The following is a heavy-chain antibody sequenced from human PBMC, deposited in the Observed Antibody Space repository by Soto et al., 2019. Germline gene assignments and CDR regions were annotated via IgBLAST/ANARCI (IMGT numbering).Heavy chain of an antibody. D-gene: IGHD2-2*02. J-gene: IGHJ5*02. CDR2: INHSGST. CDR3: ARGEVVPAAINWFDP. V-gene: IGHV4-34*01. CDR1: GGSFSGYY. Sequence: PSETLSLTCAVYGGSFSGYYWSWIRQPPGKGLEWIGEINHSGSTNYNPSLKSRVTISVDTSKNQFSLKLSSVTAADTAVYYCARGEVVPAAINWFDPWGQGTLVTVSS.